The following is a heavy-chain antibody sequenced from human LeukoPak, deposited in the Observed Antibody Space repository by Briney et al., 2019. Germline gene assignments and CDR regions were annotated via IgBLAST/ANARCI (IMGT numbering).Heavy chain of an antibody. D-gene: IGHD6-19*01. Sequence: PGGSLRLSCAASGFTFSSYWVSWVRQAPGKGLEWVANIKQDGSEKYYVDSVKGRFTISRDNAKNSLYLQMNSLRAEDTAVYYCARDLSYSSGWAFFDYWGQGTLVTVSS. CDR2: IKQDGSEK. CDR3: ARDLSYSSGWAFFDY. V-gene: IGHV3-7*01. J-gene: IGHJ4*02. CDR1: GFTFSSYW.